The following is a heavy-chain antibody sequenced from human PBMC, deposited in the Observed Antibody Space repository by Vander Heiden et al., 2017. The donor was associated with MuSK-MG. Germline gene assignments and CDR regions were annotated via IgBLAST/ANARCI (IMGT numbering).Heavy chain of an antibody. CDR3: AKDRGYSYGLTFDY. J-gene: IGHJ4*02. CDR1: GFTFGSYA. D-gene: IGHD5-18*01. CDR2: ISGSGGST. Sequence: EVQLLESGGGLVQPGGSLRLSCAASGFTFGSYAMSWVRQAPAKGLEWVSAISGSGGSTYYADSVKGRFTISRDNSKNTLYLQMNSLRAEDTAVYYCAKDRGYSYGLTFDYWGQGTLVTVSS. V-gene: IGHV3-23*01.